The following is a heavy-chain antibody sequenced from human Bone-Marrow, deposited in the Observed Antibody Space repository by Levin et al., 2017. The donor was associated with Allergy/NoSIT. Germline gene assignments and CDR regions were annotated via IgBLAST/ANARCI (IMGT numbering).Heavy chain of an antibody. CDR2: IIPVLGMT. D-gene: IGHD2-15*01. CDR1: RGTFSSYT. Sequence: KISCKASRGTFSSYTISWVRQAPGQGLEWMGGIIPVLGMTNYAQDFQGRVTITADTSTSTAYMELSSLSPWESAVYYFATLYCSGGSCYSSHTPVYYYYSMDVWGKGTTVTVSS. CDR3: ATLYCSGGSCYSSHTPVYYYYSMDV. J-gene: IGHJ6*03. V-gene: IGHV1-69*02.